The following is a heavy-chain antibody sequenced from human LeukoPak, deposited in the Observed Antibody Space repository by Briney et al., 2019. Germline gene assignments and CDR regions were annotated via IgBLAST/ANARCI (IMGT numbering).Heavy chain of an antibody. J-gene: IGHJ4*02. Sequence: ASVKVSCKASGYTFTSYGISWVRQAPGQGLEWMGWISAYNGNTNYAQKLQGRGTMTTATSTSTAYMELRSLRSDDTAVYYCARDGDWNDLGDFDYWGQGTLVTVSS. CDR3: ARDGDWNDLGDFDY. CDR1: GYTFTSYG. CDR2: ISAYNGNT. V-gene: IGHV1-18*01. D-gene: IGHD1-1*01.